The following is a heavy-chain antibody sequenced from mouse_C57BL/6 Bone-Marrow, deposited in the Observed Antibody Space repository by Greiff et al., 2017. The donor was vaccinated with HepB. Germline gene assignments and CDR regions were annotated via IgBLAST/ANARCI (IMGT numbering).Heavy chain of an antibody. J-gene: IGHJ4*01. CDR2: IHPSDSDT. CDR3: AIWWWLRRNAMDY. D-gene: IGHD2-2*01. Sequence: QVQLKQPGAELVKPGASVKVSCKASGYTFTSYWMHWVKQRPGQGLEWIGRIHPSDSDTNYNQKFKGKATLTVDKSSSTAYMQLSSLTSEDSAVYYCAIWWWLRRNAMDYWGQGTSVTVSS. CDR1: GYTFTSYW. V-gene: IGHV1-74*01.